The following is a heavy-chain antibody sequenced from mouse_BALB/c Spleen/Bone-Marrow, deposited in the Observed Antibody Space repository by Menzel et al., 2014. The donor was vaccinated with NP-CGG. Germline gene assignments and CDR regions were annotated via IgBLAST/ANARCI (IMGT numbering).Heavy chain of an antibody. CDR1: GYSFTGYY. D-gene: IGHD2-4*01. CDR3: ARGDYGDWYFDV. Sequence: LVKTGASVKISCKASGYSFTGYYMHWVKQSHGKSLEWIGYISCYNGATSYNQKFKGEATLTVDTSSSTAYMQFNSLTSEDSAVYYCARGDYGDWYFDVWGAGTTVTVSS. V-gene: IGHV1S34*01. J-gene: IGHJ1*01. CDR2: ISCYNGAT.